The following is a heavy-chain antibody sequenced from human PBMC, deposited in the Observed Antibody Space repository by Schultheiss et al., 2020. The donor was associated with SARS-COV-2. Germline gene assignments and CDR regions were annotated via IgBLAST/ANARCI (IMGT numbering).Heavy chain of an antibody. CDR1: GFTFSRYW. Sequence: GESLKISCGGSGFTFSRYWMHWVRQAPGKGLEWVSAISGSGGSTYYADSVKGRFTISRDNSKNTLYLQMNSLRAEDTAVYYCAKDSLVVITDDAFDIWGQGTMVTVSS. CDR3: AKDSLVVITDDAFDI. CDR2: ISGSGGST. D-gene: IGHD3-22*01. V-gene: IGHV3-23*01. J-gene: IGHJ3*02.